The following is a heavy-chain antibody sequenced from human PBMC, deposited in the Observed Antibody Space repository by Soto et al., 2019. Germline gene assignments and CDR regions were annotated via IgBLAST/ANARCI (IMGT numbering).Heavy chain of an antibody. D-gene: IGHD2-15*01. CDR2: ISAYGNT. Sequence: HPGGSLRLSCAASGFTFSSYAMSWVRQAPGKGLEWVSTISAYGNTYYADSVKGRFTISRDISKNTLYLQMNSLRAEDTALYYCAKRVVVSATSYYFDYGVQGPLVXVSP. CDR3: AKRVVVSATSYYFDY. J-gene: IGHJ4*02. V-gene: IGHV3-23*01. CDR1: GFTFSSYA.